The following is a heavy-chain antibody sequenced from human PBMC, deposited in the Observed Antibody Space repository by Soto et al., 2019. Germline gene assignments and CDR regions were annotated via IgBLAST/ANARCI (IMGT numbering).Heavy chain of an antibody. CDR3: ARRHIAATGIDPWFDP. J-gene: IGHJ5*02. D-gene: IGHD6-13*01. V-gene: IGHV5-51*01. Sequence: LGESLKISCKASGYTFTNDWIAWVRQMPGKGLEWMGSIYPGDSDTRYSPSFQGQVTISADKSISSAYLQWSSLKASDTAMYYCARRHIAATGIDPWFDPWGQGTLVTVSS. CDR2: IYPGDSDT. CDR1: GYTFTNDW.